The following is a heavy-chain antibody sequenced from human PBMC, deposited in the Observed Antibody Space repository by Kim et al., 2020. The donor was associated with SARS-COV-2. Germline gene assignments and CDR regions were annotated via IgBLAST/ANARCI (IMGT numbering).Heavy chain of an antibody. J-gene: IGHJ4*02. CDR3: ARDYRSLIAAPGY. V-gene: IGHV7-4-1*02. CDR1: GYTFTSYA. CDR2: INTNTGNP. Sequence: ASVKFSCKASGYTFTSYAVNWVRQAPGQGLEWMGWINTNTGNPTYAQGFTGRFVFSLDTSVSTAYLQISSLKAEDTAVYYCARDYRSLIAAPGYWGQGTLVTVSS. D-gene: IGHD6-13*01.